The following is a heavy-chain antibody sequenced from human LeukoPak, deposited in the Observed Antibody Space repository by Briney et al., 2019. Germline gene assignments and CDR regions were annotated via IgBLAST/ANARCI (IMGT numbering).Heavy chain of an antibody. J-gene: IGHJ4*02. CDR1: GYSISSGYY. V-gene: IGHV4-38-2*02. CDR2: IYHSGST. D-gene: IGHD6-13*01. CDR3: ARGDLSAAAGYYFDY. Sequence: SETLSLTCTVSGYSISSGYYWGWIRQPPGKGLEWIGSIYHSGSTYYNPSLKSRVTISVDTSKNQFSLKLSSVTAADTAVYYCARGDLSAAAGYYFDYWGQGTLVTVSS.